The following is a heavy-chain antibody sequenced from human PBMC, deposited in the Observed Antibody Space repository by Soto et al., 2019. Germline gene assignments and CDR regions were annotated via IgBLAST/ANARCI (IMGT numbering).Heavy chain of an antibody. J-gene: IGHJ4*02. D-gene: IGHD6-13*01. CDR1: GFTFSSYA. Sequence: EVQLLESGGGLVQPGGSLRLSCAASGFTFSSYAMSWVRQAPGKGLEWVSAISGSAGSTFYADSVKGRFTISRDNSKNTVYLQMNSLRAEDTAVYYCAKEEGSTWYPTDYWGQGILVTVSS. V-gene: IGHV3-23*01. CDR2: ISGSAGST. CDR3: AKEEGSTWYPTDY.